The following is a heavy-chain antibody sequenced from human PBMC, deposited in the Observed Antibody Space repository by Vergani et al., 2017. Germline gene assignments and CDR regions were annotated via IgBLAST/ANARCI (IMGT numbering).Heavy chain of an antibody. D-gene: IGHD1-7*01. CDR1: GFSLHTRGVS. J-gene: IGHJ6*03. V-gene: IGHV2-5*04. CDR2: SYWTDDQ. Sequence: QITLKESGPTLVQPTQTLTLTCTFSGFSLHTRGVSVAWIRQPQGKALDWLALSYWTDDQHYSPSLNNRVTITKDTSKNQVVLTMTNMDYVETGTYYCVYKKTEFGTTSCFYPVYYCYFIDVWGKGTTVTVSS. CDR3: VYKKTEFGTTSCFYPVYYCYFIDV.